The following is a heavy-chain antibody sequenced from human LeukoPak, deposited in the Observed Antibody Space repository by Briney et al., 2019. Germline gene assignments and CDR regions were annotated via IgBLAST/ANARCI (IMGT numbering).Heavy chain of an antibody. CDR3: ARDLDNGGSSIRYFDL. V-gene: IGHV4-59*01. J-gene: IGHJ2*01. CDR2: IYYRGNT. CDR1: GGSISSFY. Sequence: SETLSLTCTVSGGSISSFYRSWIRQPPGKGLEWIGYIYYRGNTQYNPSLKSRVTISVDTYKNQFSLRLTSVTAADTAVYYCARDLDNGGSSIRYFDLWGRGTLVTVSS. D-gene: IGHD4-23*01.